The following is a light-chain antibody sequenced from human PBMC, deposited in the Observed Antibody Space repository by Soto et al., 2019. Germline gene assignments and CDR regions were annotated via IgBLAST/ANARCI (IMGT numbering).Light chain of an antibody. CDR3: QQYGRSGT. V-gene: IGKV3-20*01. J-gene: IGKJ1*01. CDR2: ATS. CDR1: QSVSRTY. Sequence: EIVLTQSPGTLSLSPGERATLSRRASQSVSRTYLAWYQQKPVQAPRLLIYATSSRATGIPDRFSGSGSGTDSTLTISRLEPEDFAVYYCQQYGRSGTFGQGTKVDIK.